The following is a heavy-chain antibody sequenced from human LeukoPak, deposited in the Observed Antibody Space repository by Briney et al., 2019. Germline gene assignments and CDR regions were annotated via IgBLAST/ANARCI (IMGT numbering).Heavy chain of an antibody. CDR3: ARSPNIDASPLDY. D-gene: IGHD2/OR15-2a*01. CDR2: INAGNGNT. V-gene: IGHV1-3*01. J-gene: IGHJ4*02. Sequence: ASVKVSCKASGYTFTSYAMHWVRQAPGQRLEWMGWINAGNGNTKYSQKFQGRVTITRDTSASTAYMELSSLRSEDSAFYYCARSPNIDASPLDYWGQGTPVTVS. CDR1: GYTFTSYA.